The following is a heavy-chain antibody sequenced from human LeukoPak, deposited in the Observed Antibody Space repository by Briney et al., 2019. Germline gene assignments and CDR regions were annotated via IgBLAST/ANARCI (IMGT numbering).Heavy chain of an antibody. CDR2: ISGSGGST. CDR3: AKDGIQLWFSY. Sequence: GGSLRLSCAASGFTFSSYGMSWVRQAPGKGLEWVSAISGSGGSTYYADSVKGRFTISRDNSKNTLYLQMNSLRAEDTAVYYCAKDGIQLWFSYWGQGTLVTVSS. J-gene: IGHJ4*02. V-gene: IGHV3-23*01. CDR1: GFTFSSYG. D-gene: IGHD5-18*01.